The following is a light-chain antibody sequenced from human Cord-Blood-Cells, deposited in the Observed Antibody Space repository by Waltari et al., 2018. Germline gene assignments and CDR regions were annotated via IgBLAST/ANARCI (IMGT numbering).Light chain of an antibody. Sequence: DIVMTQSPDSLAVSLGERATINCKYSQSVLYSSNNNNYLAWYQQKPGQPPKLLIYWASTRESGVPDRFSGRGSGTDFPLTISSLQAEDVAVYYCQQYYSTPWTFGQGTKVEIK. CDR1: QSVLYSSNNNNY. J-gene: IGKJ1*01. V-gene: IGKV4-1*01. CDR2: WAS. CDR3: QQYYSTPWT.